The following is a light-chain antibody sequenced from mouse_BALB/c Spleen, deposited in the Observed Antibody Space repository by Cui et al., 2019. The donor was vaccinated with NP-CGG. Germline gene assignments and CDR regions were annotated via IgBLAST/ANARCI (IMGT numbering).Light chain of an antibody. CDR2: GTK. J-gene: IGLJ1*01. Sequence: HAVLSQGSALTTSPGETVTLTCRSSTGAVTTNNYANWVQEKPDHLFTGLIGGTKNRAPGVPARFSGSLIGDKAALTITGAQIEDEAIYFCALWYSNHWVFGGGTKLTVL. CDR1: TGAVTTNNY. CDR3: ALWYSNHWV. V-gene: IGLV1*01.